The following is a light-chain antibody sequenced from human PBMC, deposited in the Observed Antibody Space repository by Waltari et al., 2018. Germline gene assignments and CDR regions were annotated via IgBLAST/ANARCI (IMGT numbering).Light chain of an antibody. CDR2: QAS. CDR1: EIIKTY. J-gene: IGKJ1*01. Sequence: DVQMTQSPSTLSASIGDRITITCRAREIIKTYLAWYRQKPGKAPELLIYQASNLQSGVPSRFSGSGSETDFTLTITNLQPADFATYYCQQYSSYSTFGQGTKVEIK. CDR3: QQYSSYST. V-gene: IGKV1-5*03.